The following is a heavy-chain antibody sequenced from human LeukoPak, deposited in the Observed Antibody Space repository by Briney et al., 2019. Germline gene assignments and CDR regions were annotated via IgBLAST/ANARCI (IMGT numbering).Heavy chain of an antibody. CDR1: GYTFTSYY. J-gene: IGHJ6*03. CDR3: ARGVVAATFYYYMDV. V-gene: IGHV1-46*01. Sequence: VASVKVSCKASGYTFTSYYMHWVRQAPGQGLQWMGIINPTSGSTTYAQKFQGRVTMTRDRSTSTVYMEVNSLRSEDTAVYYCARGVVAATFYYYMDVWGKGTTVTVSS. CDR2: INPTSGST. D-gene: IGHD2-15*01.